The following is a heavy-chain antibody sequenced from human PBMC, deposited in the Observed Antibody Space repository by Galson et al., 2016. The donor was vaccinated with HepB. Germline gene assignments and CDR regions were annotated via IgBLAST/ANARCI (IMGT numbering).Heavy chain of an antibody. CDR1: GFIFSNYG. CDR2: IWYDGSNK. V-gene: IGHV3-33*01. CDR3: ARARPLRARNSMDV. D-gene: IGHD3-10*01. J-gene: IGHJ6*02. Sequence: SLRLSCAASGFIFSNYGMHWVRQAPGKGLEWVAVIWYDGSNKYYADSVEGRFTISRDNSKNTLYLQINSLRAKDTAVYYCARARPLRARNSMDVWGQGTTVTVSS.